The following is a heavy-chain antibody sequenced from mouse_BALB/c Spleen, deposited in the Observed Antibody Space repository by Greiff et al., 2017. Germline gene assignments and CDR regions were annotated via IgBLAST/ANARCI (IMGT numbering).Heavy chain of an antibody. D-gene: IGHD2-1*01. CDR3: ARGGTYGNYVGWFAY. CDR2: INPSTGYT. CDR1: GYTFTSYW. Sequence: VKVVESGAELAKPGASVKMSCKASGYTFTSYWMHWVKQRPGQGLEWIGYINPSTGYTEYNQKFKDKATLTADKSSSTAYMQLSSLTSEDSAVYYCARGGTYGNYVGWFAYWGQGTLVTVSA. V-gene: IGHV1-7*01. J-gene: IGHJ3*01.